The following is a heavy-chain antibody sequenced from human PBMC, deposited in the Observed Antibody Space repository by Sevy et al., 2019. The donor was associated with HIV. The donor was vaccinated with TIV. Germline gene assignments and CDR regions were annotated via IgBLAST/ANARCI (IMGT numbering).Heavy chain of an antibody. CDR2: IFPGDSDT. Sequence: GESLKISCKGSGYSFTIYWIAWVRQMPGKGLEWMGIIFPGDSDTRYSQSFQGQVTISADKSISTAYLQWSSLKASDTAMYDCARSPRYSGSYGSAFDIWGQGTMVTVSS. CDR1: GYSFTIYW. D-gene: IGHD1-26*01. V-gene: IGHV5-51*01. J-gene: IGHJ3*02. CDR3: ARSPRYSGSYGSAFDI.